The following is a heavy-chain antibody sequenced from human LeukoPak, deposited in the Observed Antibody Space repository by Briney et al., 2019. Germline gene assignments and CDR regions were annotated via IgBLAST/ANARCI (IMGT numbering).Heavy chain of an antibody. D-gene: IGHD1-7*01. CDR3: ARVPGYNWNSYPLGVFDI. CDR2: IIPIFGTA. Sequence: SVKDSCKASGGTFSSYAVSWVRQAPGQGLEWMGGIIPIFGTANYAQKFQGRVTITTDESTSTAYMELSSLRSEDTATYYCARVPGYNWNSYPLGVFDIWGQGTMATVSS. CDR1: GGTFSSYA. V-gene: IGHV1-69*05. J-gene: IGHJ3*02.